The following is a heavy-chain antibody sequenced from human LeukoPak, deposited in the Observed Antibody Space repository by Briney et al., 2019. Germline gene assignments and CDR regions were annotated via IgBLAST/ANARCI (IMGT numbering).Heavy chain of an antibody. Sequence: ASVKVSCKASGYTLTSYDINWVRQATGQGLEWMGWMNPNSGNTGYAQKFQGRVTMTRNTSISTAYMELSSLRSEDTAVYYCARGRRWELLMVYWGQGTLVTVSS. J-gene: IGHJ4*02. CDR2: MNPNSGNT. D-gene: IGHD1-26*01. CDR3: ARGRRWELLMVY. CDR1: GYTLTSYD. V-gene: IGHV1-8*01.